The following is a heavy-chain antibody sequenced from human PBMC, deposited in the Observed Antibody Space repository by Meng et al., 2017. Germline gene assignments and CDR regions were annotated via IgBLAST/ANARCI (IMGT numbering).Heavy chain of an antibody. CDR3: VRELRGGYFDF. Sequence: ASVKVSCKAPGHTLTNYYLHWVRQAPGQGLEWMGVSNPNGAGTNYAQKFQGRVTMTRDTSTNIVNMELSSLSFEDTAVYYCVRELRGGYFDFWGQGTPVTVSS. V-gene: IGHV1-46*01. J-gene: IGHJ4*02. CDR1: GHTLTNYY. D-gene: IGHD3-16*01. CDR2: SNPNGAGT.